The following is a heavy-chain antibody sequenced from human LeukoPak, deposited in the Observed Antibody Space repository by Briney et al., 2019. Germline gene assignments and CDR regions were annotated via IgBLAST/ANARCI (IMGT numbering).Heavy chain of an antibody. J-gene: IGHJ4*02. V-gene: IGHV1-69*05. Sequence: ASVKVSCKASGGTFSSYAISWVRQAPGQGLEWMGGIIPIFGTANYAQKFQGRVTITTDESTSTANMELSSLRSEDTAVYYCARARWQQRYFDYWGQGTLVTVSS. D-gene: IGHD6-13*01. CDR2: IIPIFGTA. CDR1: GGTFSSYA. CDR3: ARARWQQRYFDY.